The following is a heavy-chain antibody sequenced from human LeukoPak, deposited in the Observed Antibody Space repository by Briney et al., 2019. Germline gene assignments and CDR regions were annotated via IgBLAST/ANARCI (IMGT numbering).Heavy chain of an antibody. Sequence: GGSLRLSCAASGFNFSNYAMTWVRQAPGKGLEWVSTVNSNDRPYYADSVKGRFTISRDNSKNTLYLQMNTLRVEDTALYYCAKPPAAVIDAAIDYWGQGILVTVSS. V-gene: IGHV3-23*01. CDR3: AKPPAAVIDAAIDY. D-gene: IGHD2-2*02. CDR2: VNSNDRP. CDR1: GFNFSNYA. J-gene: IGHJ4*02.